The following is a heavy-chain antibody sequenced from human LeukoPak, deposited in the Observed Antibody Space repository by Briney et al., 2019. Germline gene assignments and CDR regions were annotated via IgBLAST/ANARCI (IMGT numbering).Heavy chain of an antibody. J-gene: IGHJ4*02. CDR3: ARGWVMASTIVPHPDY. CDR2: ISPYNGHT. V-gene: IGHV1-18*04. D-gene: IGHD5/OR15-5a*01. CDR1: GYTFIDNY. Sequence: ASVKVSCKASGYTFIDNYIHWVRQAPGQGLEWMGWISPYNGHTNYEPNLQDRLTMTTDTSTSTAYMELRSLTSDDTAVYYCARGWVMASTIVPHPDYWGQGTLVTVSS.